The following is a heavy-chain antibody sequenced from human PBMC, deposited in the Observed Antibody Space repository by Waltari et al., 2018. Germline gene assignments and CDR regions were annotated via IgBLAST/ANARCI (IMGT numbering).Heavy chain of an antibody. CDR3: ARLGGTEGGY. CDR2: IYGSGGNT. V-gene: IGHV4-4*07. D-gene: IGHD1-1*01. J-gene: IGHJ4*02. Sequence: QVQLQESGPGLVKPSETLSLTCAVSGGPISSNYWSWIRQPPGKGLEWIGRIYGSGGNTDYNASLKSRVTISTDTSKNQFSLKLRSVTAADTAVYYCARLGGTEGGYWGQGVLVTVSS. CDR1: GGPISSNY.